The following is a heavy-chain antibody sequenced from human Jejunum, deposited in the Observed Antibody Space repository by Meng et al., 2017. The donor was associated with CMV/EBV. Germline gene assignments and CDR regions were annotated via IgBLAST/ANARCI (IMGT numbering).Heavy chain of an antibody. D-gene: IGHD3-10*01. CDR3: ARGAVNMVRGVSYYFDY. J-gene: IGHJ4*02. Sequence: ISGSSSWNWIRQSPGKGLEWIAHVFYSGSSDYNPSLKSRVTISVDTSKNQFFLQLDSVTAADTAVYFCARGAVNMVRGVSYYFDYWGQGALVTVSS. CDR1: ISGSSS. V-gene: IGHV4-61*01. CDR2: VFYSGSS.